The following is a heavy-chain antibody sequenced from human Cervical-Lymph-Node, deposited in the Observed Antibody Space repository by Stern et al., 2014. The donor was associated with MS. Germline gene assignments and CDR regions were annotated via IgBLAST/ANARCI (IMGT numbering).Heavy chain of an antibody. J-gene: IGHJ4*02. CDR2: IWYDGSNK. V-gene: IGHV3-33*01. CDR1: GFTFSSYG. Sequence: VQLVESGGGVVQPGRSLRLSCAASGFTFSSYGMHWVRQAPGKGLERVAVIWYDGSNKYYADSVKGRFTISRDNSKNTLYLQMNSLRAEDTAVYYCAREDGSAARDYWGQGTLVTVSS. D-gene: IGHD3-10*01. CDR3: AREDGSAARDY.